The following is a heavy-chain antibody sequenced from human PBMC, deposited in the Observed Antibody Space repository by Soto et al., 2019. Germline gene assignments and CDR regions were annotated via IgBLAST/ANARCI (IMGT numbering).Heavy chain of an antibody. Sequence: ASVKVSCKASGYTFTGYFMHWVRQAPGQGLEWMGWINPNSGATKYAQKFQGRVTLSRDTSVRTAYMELSGLRSDDTAVYYCARGGGTILAPLPWGQGTLVTVSS. J-gene: IGHJ5*02. D-gene: IGHD3-3*01. V-gene: IGHV1-2*02. CDR1: GYTFTGYF. CDR3: ARGGGTILAPLP. CDR2: INPNSGAT.